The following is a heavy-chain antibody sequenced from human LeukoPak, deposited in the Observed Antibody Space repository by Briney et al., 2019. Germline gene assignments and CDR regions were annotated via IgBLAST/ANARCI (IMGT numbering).Heavy chain of an antibody. CDR1: RFTFSSYA. CDR3: AKAHSGSYPGAFDI. Sequence: GGSLRLSCAASRFTFSSYAMSWVRQAPGKGLEWVSAISGSGGSTCYADSVKGRFTISRADSKNTLYLQMNSLRAGDTAVYYCAKAHSGSYPGAFDIWGQGTMVTVSS. V-gene: IGHV3-23*01. D-gene: IGHD1-26*01. CDR2: ISGSGGST. J-gene: IGHJ3*02.